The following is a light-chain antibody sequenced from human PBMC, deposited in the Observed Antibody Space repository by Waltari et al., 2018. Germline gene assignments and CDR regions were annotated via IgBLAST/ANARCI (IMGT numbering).Light chain of an antibody. CDR1: RSNIGSNY. CDR3: GTWDDSLSGWV. CDR2: RNN. J-gene: IGLJ3*02. V-gene: IGLV1-47*01. Sequence: QSVLTQPPSASGTPGQRVTISCSGSRSNIGSNYVYWYQQLPGTAPKLLFYRNNQRPSGVPDRVSGSKSGTSASLAISGRRSEDEADYYCGTWDDSLSGWVFGGGTKLTVL.